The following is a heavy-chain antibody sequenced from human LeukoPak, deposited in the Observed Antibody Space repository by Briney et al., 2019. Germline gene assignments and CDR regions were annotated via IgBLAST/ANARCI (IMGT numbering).Heavy chain of an antibody. CDR2: IKHDGSEK. D-gene: IGHD6-13*01. V-gene: IGHV3-7*01. CDR1: AFTSSSYW. Sequence: RGSMRLSCAASAFTSSSYWMSWVRQPPGQGLEWVANIKHDGSEKYYVDSVKGRFTISRDNAKNSLYLQMNSLRAEDTAVYYCARVGTAEGTLEDYWGQGTLVTVSS. J-gene: IGHJ4*02. CDR3: ARVGTAEGTLEDY.